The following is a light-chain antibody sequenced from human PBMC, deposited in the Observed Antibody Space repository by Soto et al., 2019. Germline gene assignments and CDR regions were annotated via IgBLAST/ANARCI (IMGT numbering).Light chain of an antibody. V-gene: IGKV4-1*01. CDR1: QSILYSSNNKDY. J-gene: IGKJ4*01. Sequence: DIVVTQSPDSLALSLGERATINCKSSQSILYSSNNKDYLACYQQKPGQPPKSLIYWASTRVSGVPDRFSGSRSGTDFTLTISSLQAEDVAVYYCQQYFDRPLTFGGGTKVEIK. CDR2: WAS. CDR3: QQYFDRPLT.